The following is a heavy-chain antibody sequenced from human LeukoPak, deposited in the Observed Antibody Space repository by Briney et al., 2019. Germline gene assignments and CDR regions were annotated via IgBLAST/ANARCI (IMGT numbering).Heavy chain of an antibody. CDR3: TRLGAAAGISLVDY. J-gene: IGHJ4*02. CDR2: IRSKANSYAT. V-gene: IGHV3-73*01. CDR1: GFTFSGSA. Sequence: GGSLRLSCAASGFTFSGSAMHWVRQASGKGLEWVGRIRSKANSYATAYAASVKGRFTISRDDSKNTAYLQMNSLKTEDTAVYYCTRLGAAAGISLVDYWGQGTLVTVSS. D-gene: IGHD6-13*01.